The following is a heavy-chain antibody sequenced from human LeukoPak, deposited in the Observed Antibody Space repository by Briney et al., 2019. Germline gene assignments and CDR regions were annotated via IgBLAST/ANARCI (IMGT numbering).Heavy chain of an antibody. CDR1: GFTFGSYW. CDR3: AREPAARGGRSIAVADDAFDI. D-gene: IGHD6-19*01. V-gene: IGHV3-74*01. Sequence: PGGSLRLSCAASGFTFGSYWMHWVRQAPGKGLVWVSRINSDGSSTSYADSVKGRFTISRDNAKNTLYLQMNSLRAEDTAVYYCAREPAARGGRSIAVADDAFDIWGQGTMVTVSS. J-gene: IGHJ3*02. CDR2: INSDGSST.